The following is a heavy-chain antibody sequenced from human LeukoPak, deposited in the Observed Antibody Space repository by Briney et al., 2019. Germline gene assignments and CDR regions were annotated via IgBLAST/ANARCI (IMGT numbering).Heavy chain of an antibody. Sequence: GGSLKLSCAASGFTFSGSAMHWVRQASGKGLEWVGRIRSKANSYATAYAASVKGRFTISRDDSKNTAYLQMNSLKTEDTAVYYCTRYYYGSGEDYWGQGTLVTVSS. CDR1: GFTFSGSA. D-gene: IGHD3-10*01. V-gene: IGHV3-73*01. CDR3: TRYYYGSGEDY. J-gene: IGHJ4*02. CDR2: IRSKANSYAT.